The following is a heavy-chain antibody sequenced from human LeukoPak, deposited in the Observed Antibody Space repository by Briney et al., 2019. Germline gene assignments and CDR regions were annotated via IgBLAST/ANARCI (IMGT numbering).Heavy chain of an antibody. V-gene: IGHV3-66*01. D-gene: IGHD3-10*01. J-gene: IGHJ1*01. CDR2: IYSGGST. CDR1: GFTFSSYA. CDR3: ASTPPGSGSYWRYFQH. Sequence: PGGSLRLSCAASGFTFSSYAMSWVRLAPGKGLEWVSVIYSGGSTYYADSVKGRFTISRDNSKNTLYLQMNSLRAEDTAVYYCASTPPGSGSYWRYFQHWGQGTLVTVSS.